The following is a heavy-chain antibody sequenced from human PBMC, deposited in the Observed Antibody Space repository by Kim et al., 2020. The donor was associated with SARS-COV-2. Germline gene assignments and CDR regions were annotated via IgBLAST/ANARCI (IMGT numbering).Heavy chain of an antibody. CDR3: ARVNGTPRNSCSSVSCSITYSSYFRMDV. CDR1: GGTFSIST. V-gene: IGHV1-69*13. Sequence: SVKVSCKTSGGTFSISTINWVRQAPGQGLEWVGGITPIFAAATYAQKFQGRVTITADESTSTAYMELSSLTSDDTAIYLCARVNGTPRNSCSSVSCSITYSSYFRMDVWGQGTTVTVSS. D-gene: IGHD2-2*01. CDR2: ITPIFAAA. J-gene: IGHJ6*02.